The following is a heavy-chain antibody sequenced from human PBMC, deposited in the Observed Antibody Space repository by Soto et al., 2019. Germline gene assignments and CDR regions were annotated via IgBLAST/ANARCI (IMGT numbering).Heavy chain of an antibody. J-gene: IGHJ4*02. CDR1: GFTFSSYG. CDR3: ARDHLYYFDY. Sequence: QVQLVESGGGMVQPGRSLRLSCAASGFTFSSYGMHWVRQAPGKGLEWVAVIWYDGSNKYYADSVKGRFTISRDNSKNTLYLQMNSLRAEDTAVYYCARDHLYYFDYWGQGTLVTVSS. V-gene: IGHV3-33*01. CDR2: IWYDGSNK.